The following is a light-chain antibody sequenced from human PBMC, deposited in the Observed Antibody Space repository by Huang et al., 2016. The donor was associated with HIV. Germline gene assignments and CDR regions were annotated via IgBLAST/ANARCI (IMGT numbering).Light chain of an antibody. V-gene: IGKV3-15*01. J-gene: IGKJ2*03. CDR3: QQYNNWPRES. Sequence: IVMTQSPATMSVSPGQRVTLSCRASQSVSNKVAWYQQKPGQAPRLIIYDASKRAINTPARFSGSGSGTEFTLTINSLQSEDFAVYHCQQYNNWPRESFGQGTKLEIK. CDR2: DAS. CDR1: QSVSNK.